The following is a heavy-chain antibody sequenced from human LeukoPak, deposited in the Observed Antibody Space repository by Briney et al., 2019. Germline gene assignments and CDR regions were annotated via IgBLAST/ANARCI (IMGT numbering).Heavy chain of an antibody. CDR3: ASGDYSNYFDLDP. J-gene: IGHJ5*02. V-gene: IGHV1-2*02. CDR2: INPNSGGT. CDR1: GYTFTGYY. Sequence: ASVKVSCKASGYTFTGYYMHWVRPAPGQGLEWMGWINPNSGGTNYAQKFQGRVTMTRDTSISTAYMELSRLRSDDTAVYYCASGDYSNYFDLDPWGQGTLVTVSS. D-gene: IGHD4-11*01.